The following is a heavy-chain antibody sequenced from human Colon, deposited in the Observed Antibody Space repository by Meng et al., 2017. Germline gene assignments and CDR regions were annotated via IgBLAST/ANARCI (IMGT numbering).Heavy chain of an antibody. CDR3: AGVVTAIYY. Sequence: GESLKISCAASGFSVSSNYMTWVRQAPGKGLEWVSLIYSGGSTDYADSVEGRFTIPKDNSKNTQYLQINSLRPEDTAVYYCAGVVTAIYYWGQGTLVTVSS. CDR2: IYSGGST. J-gene: IGHJ4*02. D-gene: IGHD2-21*02. V-gene: IGHV3-66*02. CDR1: GFSVSSNY.